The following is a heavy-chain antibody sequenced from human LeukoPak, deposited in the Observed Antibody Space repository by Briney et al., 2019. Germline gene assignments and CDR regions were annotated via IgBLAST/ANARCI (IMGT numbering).Heavy chain of an antibody. Sequence: GGSLRLSCAASVFTFSNNAMHWARQAPGKGLEWVAFISHDRSNSCHADSVKGRFTISRDNSKNTLYLQMNSLTDEDTAVYYCTRDLSGTYMSDYWGQGTLVTVSS. CDR3: TRDLSGTYMSDY. D-gene: IGHD1-26*01. CDR1: VFTFSNNA. V-gene: IGHV3-30-3*01. CDR2: ISHDRSNS. J-gene: IGHJ4*02.